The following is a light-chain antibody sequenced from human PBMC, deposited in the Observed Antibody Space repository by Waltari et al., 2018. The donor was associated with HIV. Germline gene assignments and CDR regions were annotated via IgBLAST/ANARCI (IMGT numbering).Light chain of an antibody. Sequence: SYMLTQPPSVSVAPGETARITCEGDNIGSRSVQWYQQKEGQAPVLVIYYDIDRPSGIPERFSGSNSDNTATLTISRVEAGDEADYYCQVWDGDSNHVVFGGGTKLTVL. CDR3: QVWDGDSNHVV. J-gene: IGLJ2*01. V-gene: IGLV3-21*04. CDR1: NIGSRS. CDR2: YDI.